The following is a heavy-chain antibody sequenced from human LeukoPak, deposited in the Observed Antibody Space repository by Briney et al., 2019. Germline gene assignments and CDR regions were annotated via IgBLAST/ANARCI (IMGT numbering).Heavy chain of an antibody. V-gene: IGHV1-2*06. CDR1: GYTFTGYY. CDR2: INPNSGGT. Sequence: ASVKVSCKASGYTFTGYYMHWLRQAPGQGLEWMGRINPNSGGTNYAQKFQGRVTMTRDTSISTAYMELSRLRSDDTAVYYCARDWSRIVVVVAPPGYWGQGTLVTVSS. D-gene: IGHD2-15*01. CDR3: ARDWSRIVVVVAPPGY. J-gene: IGHJ4*02.